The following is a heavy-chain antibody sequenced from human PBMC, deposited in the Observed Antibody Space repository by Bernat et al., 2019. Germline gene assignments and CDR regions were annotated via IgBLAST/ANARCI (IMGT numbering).Heavy chain of an antibody. J-gene: IGHJ6*03. V-gene: IGHV3-74*01. CDR3: ARETRRKWLRFHYYYYYMDV. D-gene: IGHD5-12*01. Sequence: EVQLVESGGGLVQPGGSLRLSCAASGFTFSSYWMHWVRQAPGKGLVWVSRINGDGSSTSYADSVKGRFTISRDNAKNTLYLQMNSLRAEDTAVYYCARETRRKWLRFHYYYYYMDVWGKGTTVTVSS. CDR2: INGDGSST. CDR1: GFTFSSYW.